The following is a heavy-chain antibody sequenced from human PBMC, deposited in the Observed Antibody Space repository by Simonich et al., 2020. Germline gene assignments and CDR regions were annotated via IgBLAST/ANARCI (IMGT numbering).Heavy chain of an antibody. V-gene: IGHV3-30*07. Sequence: QVQLVESGGGVVQPGRSLRLSCAASGFTFSSFAMPWVRQAPGKGLGGVAVISYDGSKKYYADSVKGRFTISRDNSKNTLYLQMNSRRAEDTAVYYCAREDLTGDAFDIWGQGTMVTVSS. CDR2: ISYDGSKK. D-gene: IGHD7-27*01. J-gene: IGHJ3*02. CDR3: AREDLTGDAFDI. CDR1: GFTFSSFA.